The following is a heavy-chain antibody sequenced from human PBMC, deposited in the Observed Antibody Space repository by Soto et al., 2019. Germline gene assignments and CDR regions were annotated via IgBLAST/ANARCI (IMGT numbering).Heavy chain of an antibody. CDR3: ARDRLMATAGTARHYFGLDV. CDR1: GGSIRSGGYY. V-gene: IGHV4-31*03. D-gene: IGHD5-18*01. CDR2: IYYSGNT. Sequence: QVQLQESGPGLVKPSQTLSLTCTVSGGSIRSGGYYWSWVRQNPRKGLEWIGNIYYSGNTYYNPSLKSRLTISVDTSKNQFSFNLSSVTAADTAVYYCARDRLMATAGTARHYFGLDVWGQGTTVTVSS. J-gene: IGHJ6*02.